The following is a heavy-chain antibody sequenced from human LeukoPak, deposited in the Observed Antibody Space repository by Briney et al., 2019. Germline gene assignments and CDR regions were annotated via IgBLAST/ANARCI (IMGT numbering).Heavy chain of an antibody. Sequence: SETLSLTCTVSGGSISSYYWSWIRQPPGKGLEWIGYIYYSGSTNYNPSLKSRVTISVDTSKDQFSLKLSSVTAADTAVYYCARTYDSSGYFFDYWGQGTLVTVSS. CDR3: ARTYDSSGYFFDY. D-gene: IGHD3-22*01. J-gene: IGHJ4*02. CDR2: IYYSGST. CDR1: GGSISSYY. V-gene: IGHV4-59*01.